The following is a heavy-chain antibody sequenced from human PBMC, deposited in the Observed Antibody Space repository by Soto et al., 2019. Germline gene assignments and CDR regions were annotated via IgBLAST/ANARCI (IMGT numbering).Heavy chain of an antibody. CDR3: ARSYGDYGEDYWYFDL. CDR1: GGSISSYY. Sequence: PSETLSLTCTVSGGSISSYYWSWIRQPPGKGLERIGYIYYSGSTNYNPSLKSRVTISVDTSKNQFSLKLSSVTAADTAVYYCARSYGDYGEDYWYFDLWGRGTLVTVSS. J-gene: IGHJ2*01. D-gene: IGHD4-17*01. V-gene: IGHV4-59*08. CDR2: IYYSGST.